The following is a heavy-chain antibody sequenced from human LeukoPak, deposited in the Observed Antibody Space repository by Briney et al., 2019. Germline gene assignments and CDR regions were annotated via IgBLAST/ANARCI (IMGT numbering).Heavy chain of an antibody. CDR3: ARVRYRLAETYIDY. J-gene: IGHJ4*02. V-gene: IGHV1-46*01. Sequence: ASVKVSCKASGYTFTGYYMHWVRQAPGQGPEWMGVISPSGGSTTYAQKFQGRVTLTRDMSTSTDYLELSSLRSEDTAVYYCARVRYRLAETYIDYWGQGTLVTVSS. CDR2: ISPSGGST. D-gene: IGHD3-16*01. CDR1: GYTFTGYY.